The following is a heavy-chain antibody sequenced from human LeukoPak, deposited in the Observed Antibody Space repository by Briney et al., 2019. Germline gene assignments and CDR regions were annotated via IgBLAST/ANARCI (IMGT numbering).Heavy chain of an antibody. CDR3: ARESVLGYCSGGSCSIFDY. D-gene: IGHD2-15*01. J-gene: IGHJ4*02. CDR1: GYIFTSYY. CDR2: INPSGGST. V-gene: IGHV1-46*01. Sequence: ASVKVSCKASGYIFTSYYMHWVRQAPGQGLEWMGIINPSGGSTSYAQKFQGRVTMTRDMSTSTVYMELSSLRSEDTAVYYCARESVLGYCSGGSCSIFDYWGQGTLVTVSS.